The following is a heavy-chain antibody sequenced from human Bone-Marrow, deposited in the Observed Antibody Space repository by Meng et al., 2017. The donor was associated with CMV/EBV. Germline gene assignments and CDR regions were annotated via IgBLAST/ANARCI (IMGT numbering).Heavy chain of an antibody. J-gene: IGHJ5*02. Sequence: GSLRLSCTVSGGSISSSSYYWGWIRQLPGKGLEWIGSIYYSGSTYYNPSLKSRVTISVDTSKNQFSLKLSSVTAADTAVYYCAREDIVVVPAASNWFDPWGQGTLVTVSS. V-gene: IGHV4-39*07. CDR3: AREDIVVVPAASNWFDP. CDR1: GGSISSSSYY. D-gene: IGHD2-2*01. CDR2: IYYSGST.